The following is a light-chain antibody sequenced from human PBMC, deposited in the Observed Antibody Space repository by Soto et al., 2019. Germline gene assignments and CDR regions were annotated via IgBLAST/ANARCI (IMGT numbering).Light chain of an antibody. CDR3: QQYGSSGT. CDR2: GAS. V-gene: IGKV3-20*01. Sequence: EIVLTQSPGTLSLSPGERATLSCRASQSVSNNYLAWYQQKPGKAPRLLIYGASNRATGMPDRFSGSGSGTDLTLTISRLEPEDFAVYYCQQYGSSGTFGQGTKVDIK. CDR1: QSVSNNY. J-gene: IGKJ1*01.